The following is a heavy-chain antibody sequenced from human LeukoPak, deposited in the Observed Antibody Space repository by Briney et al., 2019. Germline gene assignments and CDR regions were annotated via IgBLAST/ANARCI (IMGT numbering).Heavy chain of an antibody. Sequence: PGGSLRLSCAASGFTFSSYWMSWVRQAPGKGLEWVANIKQDGSEKYYVDSVKGRFTISRDNAKNSLYLQMNSLRAEDTAVYYCARVGDDFWSGYLAYFDYWGQGTLVTVSS. CDR2: IKQDGSEK. D-gene: IGHD3-3*01. CDR3: ARVGDDFWSGYLAYFDY. CDR1: GFTFSSYW. J-gene: IGHJ4*02. V-gene: IGHV3-7*01.